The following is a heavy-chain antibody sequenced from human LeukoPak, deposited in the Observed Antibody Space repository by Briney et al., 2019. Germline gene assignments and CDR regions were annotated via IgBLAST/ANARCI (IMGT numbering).Heavy chain of an antibody. CDR3: ATESSGALDY. CDR1: GFTFSSYS. Sequence: GGSLRLSCAASGFTFSSYSMNWVRQAPGKGLQYVSSIDTSSYTYYAESVKGRFTISRDNAKNSLYLQMNSLRAGDTSVYYCATESSGALDYWGQGTLVTVSS. V-gene: IGHV3-21*01. CDR2: IDTSSYT. D-gene: IGHD1-26*01. J-gene: IGHJ4*02.